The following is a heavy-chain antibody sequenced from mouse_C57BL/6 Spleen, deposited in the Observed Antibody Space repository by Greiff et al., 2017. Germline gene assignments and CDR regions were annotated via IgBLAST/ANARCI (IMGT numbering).Heavy chain of an antibody. D-gene: IGHD3-2*02. J-gene: IGHJ3*01. Sequence: QVQLQQPGAELVKPGASVKMSCKASGYTFTSYWITWVKQRPGQGLEWIGDIYPGSGSTNYNEKSKSKATLTVDTSSSTAYMQLSSLTSEDAAVYSCELYSSGYRFAYWGQGTLVTVSA. CDR3: ELYSSGYRFAY. CDR1: GYTFTSYW. V-gene: IGHV1-55*01. CDR2: IYPGSGST.